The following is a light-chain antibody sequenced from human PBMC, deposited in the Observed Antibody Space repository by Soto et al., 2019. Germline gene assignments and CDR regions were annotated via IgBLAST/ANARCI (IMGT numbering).Light chain of an antibody. CDR2: DVS. V-gene: IGLV2-14*01. Sequence: QSALTQPASVSESPGQSITVSCTGTSSDVGGYNYVSWYQQHPGKAPKLMIYDVSDRPSGVSNRFSGSKSGNTASLTISGLQDEDEADYYCSSYSRSSTLYVFGTGTKVTVL. CDR1: SSDVGGYNY. J-gene: IGLJ1*01. CDR3: SSYSRSSTLYV.